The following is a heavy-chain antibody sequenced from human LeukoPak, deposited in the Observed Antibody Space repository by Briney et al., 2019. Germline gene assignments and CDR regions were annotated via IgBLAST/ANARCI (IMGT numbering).Heavy chain of an antibody. Sequence: PSQTLSLTCTVSGGSISSGSYYWSWIRQPPGKGLEWIGYIYYSGSTNYNPSLKSRVTISVDTSKNQFSLKLSSVTAADTAVYYCARGESPTPRRSYFQHWGQGTLVTVSS. J-gene: IGHJ1*01. CDR3: ARGESPTPRRSYFQH. CDR2: IYYSGST. V-gene: IGHV4-61*01. CDR1: GGSISSGSYY.